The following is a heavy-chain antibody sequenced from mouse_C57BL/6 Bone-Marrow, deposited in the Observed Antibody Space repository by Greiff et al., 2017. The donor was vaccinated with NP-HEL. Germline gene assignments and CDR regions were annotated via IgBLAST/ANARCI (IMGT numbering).Heavy chain of an antibody. J-gene: IGHJ2*01. D-gene: IGHD3-2*02. CDR3: ARTSSGYSFDY. CDR2: IYPRSGNT. V-gene: IGHV1-81*01. Sequence: VQLVESGAELARPGASVKLSCKASGYTFTSYGISWVKQRTGQGLEWIGEIYPRSGNTYYNEKFKGKATLTADKSSSTAYMELRSLTSEDSAVYFCARTSSGYSFDYWGQGTTLTVSS. CDR1: GYTFTSYG.